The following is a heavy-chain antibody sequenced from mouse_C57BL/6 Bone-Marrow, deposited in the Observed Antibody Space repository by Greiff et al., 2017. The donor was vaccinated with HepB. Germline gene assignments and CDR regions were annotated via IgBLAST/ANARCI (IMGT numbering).Heavy chain of an antibody. Sequence: QQSCKASGYTFTSYWMHWVKQRPGQGLEWIGEIDPSDSYTNYNQKFKGKSTLTVDKSSSTAYMQLSSLTSEDSAVYYCATWGYGSSYWYFDVWGTGTTVTVSS. CDR3: ATWGYGSSYWYFDV. V-gene: IGHV1-69*01. CDR2: IDPSDSYT. D-gene: IGHD1-1*01. J-gene: IGHJ1*03. CDR1: GYTFTSYW.